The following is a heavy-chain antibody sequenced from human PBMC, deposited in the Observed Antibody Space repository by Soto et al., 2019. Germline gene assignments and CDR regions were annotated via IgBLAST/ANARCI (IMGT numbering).Heavy chain of an antibody. J-gene: IGHJ6*02. V-gene: IGHV3-33*01. CDR2: IWYDGSNK. CDR1: GFTFSSYG. D-gene: IGHD6-13*01. CDR3: ARVRTDSSSWYQSTHYYYYYGMDV. Sequence: PGGSLRLSCAASGFTFSSYGMHWVRQAPGKGLEWVAVIWYDGSNKYYADSVKGRFTISRDNSKNTLYLQMNSLRAEDTAVYYCARVRTDSSSWYQSTHYYYYYGMDVWGQGTTVTVSS.